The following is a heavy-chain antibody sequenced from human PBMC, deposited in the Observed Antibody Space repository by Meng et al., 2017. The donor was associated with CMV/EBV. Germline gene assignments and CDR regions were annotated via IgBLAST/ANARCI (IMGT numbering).Heavy chain of an antibody. V-gene: IGHV3-43*01. CDR3: AKDQSGGSSYGFLYGMDV. Sequence: GESLKISCAASGFTFDDYTMHWVRQAPGKGLEWVSLISWDGGSTYYADSVEGRFTISRDNSKNTLYLQMNSLRAEDTAVYYCAKDQSGGSSYGFLYGMDVWGQGTTVTVSS. CDR2: ISWDGGST. J-gene: IGHJ6*02. CDR1: GFTFDDYT. D-gene: IGHD6-13*01.